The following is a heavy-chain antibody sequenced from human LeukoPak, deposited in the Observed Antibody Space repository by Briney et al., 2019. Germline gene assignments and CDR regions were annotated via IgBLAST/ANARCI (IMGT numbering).Heavy chain of an antibody. J-gene: IGHJ6*03. CDR2: INTNTGIP. Sequence: ASVKVSCKASRYIFTNYGMNWVRQAPGQGLEWMGWINTNTGIPTYAQGFTGRFVFSLDTSVSTAYLQISSLKAEDTAVYYCARVGDHRSPNYYYYYMVVWGKGTTVTVSS. V-gene: IGHV7-4-1*02. CDR1: RYIFTNYG. CDR3: ARVGDHRSPNYYYYYMVV. D-gene: IGHD3-16*01.